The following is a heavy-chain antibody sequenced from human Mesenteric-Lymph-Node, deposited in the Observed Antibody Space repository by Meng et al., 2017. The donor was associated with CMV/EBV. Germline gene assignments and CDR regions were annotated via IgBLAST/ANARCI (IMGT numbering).Heavy chain of an antibody. Sequence: GGSLRLSCGASGFTFRSSGMHWVRLAPGKGLEWVAFIEYDGGYKDYTDSVKGRFTISRDNSKNTLYLEMSTLRGEDTAVYYCARGEWGPYYYGVNAWGQGTTVTVSS. CDR1: GFTFRSSG. CDR2: IEYDGGYK. J-gene: IGHJ6*02. D-gene: IGHD2-8*01. V-gene: IGHV3-30*02. CDR3: ARGEWGPYYYGVNA.